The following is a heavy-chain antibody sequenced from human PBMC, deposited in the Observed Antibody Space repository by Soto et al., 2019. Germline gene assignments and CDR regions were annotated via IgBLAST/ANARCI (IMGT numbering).Heavy chain of an antibody. Sequence: EVQLLESGGGLRQPGGSLRLSCVASGYNFNKYAVSWVRQAPGKGLEWVSAISSGGDNTHYADSVKGRFTITRDNSKNMLYLEMNSLTVEDTAVYSCVRRAQCFDGTGFHAFDIWGQGTRVTVSS. D-gene: IGHD3-9*01. CDR3: VRRAQCFDGTGFHAFDI. V-gene: IGHV3-23*01. CDR1: GYNFNKYA. J-gene: IGHJ3*02. CDR2: ISSGGDNT.